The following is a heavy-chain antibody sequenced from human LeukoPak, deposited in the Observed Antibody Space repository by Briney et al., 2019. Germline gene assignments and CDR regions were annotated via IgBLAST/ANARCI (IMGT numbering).Heavy chain of an antibody. V-gene: IGHV4-30-4*01. CDR3: ARLYYYGSGSYTGSYIWFDP. J-gene: IGHJ5*02. CDR2: IYYSGST. Sequence: PSQTLSLTCTVSGGSISSGDYYWSWIRQPPGKSLEWIGYIYYSGSTYYNPSHKSRITISVDTSKNQFSLKLSSVTAADTAVYYCARLYYYGSGSYTGSYIWFDPWGQGTLVTVSS. D-gene: IGHD3-10*01. CDR1: GGSISSGDYY.